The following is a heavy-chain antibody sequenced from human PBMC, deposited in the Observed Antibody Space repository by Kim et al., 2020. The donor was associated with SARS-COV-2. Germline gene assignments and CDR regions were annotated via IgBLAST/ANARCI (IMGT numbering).Heavy chain of an antibody. Sequence: SVKVSCKASGGTFSSYAISWVRQAPGQGLEWMGGIIPIFGTANYAQKFQGRVTITADESTSTAYMELSSLRSEDTAVYYCAADAEYSSSWYPVDYWGQGTLVTVSS. CDR2: IIPIFGTA. J-gene: IGHJ4*02. V-gene: IGHV1-69*13. CDR3: AADAEYSSSWYPVDY. CDR1: GGTFSSYA. D-gene: IGHD6-13*01.